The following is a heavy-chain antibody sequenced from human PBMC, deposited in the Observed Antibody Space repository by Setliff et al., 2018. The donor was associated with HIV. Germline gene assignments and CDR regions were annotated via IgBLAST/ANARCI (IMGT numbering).Heavy chain of an antibody. CDR2: IYYSGST. J-gene: IGHJ4*02. CDR3: AREIYGGNSRPFDY. V-gene: IGHV4-59*01. D-gene: IGHD4-17*01. CDR1: GGSINSYF. Sequence: LSLTCTVSGGSINSYFWHWIRQPPGKGLEWIGYIYYSGSTNYNPSLKSRVTISVDTSKNQLSLKLSSVTAADTAVYYCAREIYGGNSRPFDYWGQGTLVTVSS.